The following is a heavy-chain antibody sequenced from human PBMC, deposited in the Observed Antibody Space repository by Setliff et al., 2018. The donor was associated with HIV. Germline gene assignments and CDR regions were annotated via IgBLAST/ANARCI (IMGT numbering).Heavy chain of an antibody. V-gene: IGHV3-30*07. CDR3: ARGRYCSGGSCSRYYYGMDV. Sequence: PGGSLRLSCAASGFIFSSYAMHWVRQAPGKGLEWVAVMSYDGNNKYYADSVKGRFTISRDNSKNTLYLQMNSLRAEDTAVYYCARGRYCSGGSCSRYYYGMDVWGQGTTVTVSS. J-gene: IGHJ6*02. D-gene: IGHD2-15*01. CDR2: MSYDGNNK. CDR1: GFIFSSYA.